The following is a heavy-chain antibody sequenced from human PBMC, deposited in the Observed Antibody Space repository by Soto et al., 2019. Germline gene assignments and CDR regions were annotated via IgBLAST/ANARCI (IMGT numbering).Heavy chain of an antibody. J-gene: IGHJ6*02. V-gene: IGHV4-61*08. CDR3: ARAVPYCSGGSCYGFGSYYYYGMDV. D-gene: IGHD2-15*01. CDR2: VYYSGTT. CDR1: GGSIDSGDYY. Sequence: SETLSLTCTVSGGSIDSGDYYWSWIRQPPGKGLEWIGYVYYSGTTNYNPSLKSRVTLSVDKSKNQFSLKLSSVTAADTAVYYCARAVPYCSGGSCYGFGSYYYYGMDVWGQGTTVTVSS.